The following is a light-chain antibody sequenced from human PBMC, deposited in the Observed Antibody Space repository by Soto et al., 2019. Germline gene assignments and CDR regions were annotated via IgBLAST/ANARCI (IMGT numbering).Light chain of an antibody. J-gene: IGKJ1*01. V-gene: IGKV3D-15*01. CDR1: QSVSSY. CDR3: RHYNRYRT. Sequence: EIVLTQSPATRSLSPGKRATLSCRASQSVSSYLAWYQQKPGQAPRLLIYGVSTRANGVPSRFSGSGSGTEFTLTISSLQPDDFATYYCRHYNRYRTFGQGTKVDIK. CDR2: GVS.